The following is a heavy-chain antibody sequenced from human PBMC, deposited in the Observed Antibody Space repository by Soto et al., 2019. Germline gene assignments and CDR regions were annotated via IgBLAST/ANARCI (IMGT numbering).Heavy chain of an antibody. V-gene: IGHV1-69*01. CDR1: GGTFSSYA. J-gene: IGHJ5*02. Sequence: QVQLVQSGAEVKKPGSSVKVSCKASGGTFSSYAISWVRQAPGQGLEWMGGIIPIFGTANYAQKFQGRVTITADESTSTAYMELTSLRSEDTAVYYCARVTPIYYDSNRYGWFDPWGQGTLVTVSS. CDR3: ARVTPIYYDSNRYGWFDP. D-gene: IGHD3-22*01. CDR2: IIPIFGTA.